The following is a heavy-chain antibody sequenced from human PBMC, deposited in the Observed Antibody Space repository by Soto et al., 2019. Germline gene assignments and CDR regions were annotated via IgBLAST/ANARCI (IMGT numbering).Heavy chain of an antibody. V-gene: IGHV3-33*01. Sequence: PGGSLRLSCAASGFTFSSYGMHWVRQAPGKGLEWVAVIWYDVTNKYYVDSVKGRFTISKDNSKNTLYLQMNSLRAEDTAIYYCARDLGDPTRRWTDAFDIWGQGTMVT. CDR1: GFTFSSYG. J-gene: IGHJ3*02. D-gene: IGHD2-15*01. CDR3: ARDLGDPTRRWTDAFDI. CDR2: IWYDVTNK.